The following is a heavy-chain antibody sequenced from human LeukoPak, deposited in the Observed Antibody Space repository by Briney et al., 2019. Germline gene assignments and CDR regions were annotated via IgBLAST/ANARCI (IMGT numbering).Heavy chain of an antibody. CDR1: GFTFSSYG. Sequence: GGSLRLSCAASGFTFSSYGMHWVRQAPGKGLEWVAVIWYDGGNKYYADSVKGRFTISRDNSKNTLYLQMNSLRAEDTAVYYCARDQYCSGGSCYYYYYYGMDFWGQGTTVTVSS. V-gene: IGHV3-33*01. D-gene: IGHD2-15*01. CDR2: IWYDGGNK. J-gene: IGHJ6*02. CDR3: ARDQYCSGGSCYYYYYYGMDF.